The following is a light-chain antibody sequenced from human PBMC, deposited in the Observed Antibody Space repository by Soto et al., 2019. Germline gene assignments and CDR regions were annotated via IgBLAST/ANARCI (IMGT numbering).Light chain of an antibody. V-gene: IGLV2-23*02. CDR1: SSDFGNYNL. J-gene: IGLJ1*01. CDR2: EVN. CDR3: CSFTSSNTHV. Sequence: QSALTQPASVSGSPGQSITISCTGTSSDFGNYNLVSWYQQQPGKVPKLILFEVNKRPSGVSGRFSGSKSGNTASLTISGLQAEDEADYYCCSFTSSNTHVFGTGTKLTVL.